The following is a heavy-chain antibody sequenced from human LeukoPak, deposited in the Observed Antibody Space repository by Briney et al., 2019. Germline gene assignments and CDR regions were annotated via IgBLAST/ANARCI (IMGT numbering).Heavy chain of an antibody. D-gene: IGHD2-2*02. CDR1: GFSLSTNGMC. CDR3: ARIVVVPATIALDAFDI. Sequence: SGPTLVNPTQTLTLTCTFSGFSLSTNGMCVNWIRQPPGKALEWLAHIDWDDEKYYSTSLKTRLTISKDTSKNQVVLTMTNMDPVDTATYYCARIVVVPATIALDAFDIWGQGTMVTVSS. J-gene: IGHJ3*02. CDR2: IDWDDEK. V-gene: IGHV2-70*01.